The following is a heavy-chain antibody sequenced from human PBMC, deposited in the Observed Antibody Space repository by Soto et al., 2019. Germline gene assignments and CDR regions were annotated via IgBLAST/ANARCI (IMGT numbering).Heavy chain of an antibody. CDR1: GFTFSSYS. CDR2: IWYDGSNK. Sequence: GGSLRLSCAASGFTFSSYSMNWVRQAPGKGLEWVAVIWYDGSNKYYADSVKGRFTISRDNSKNTLYLQMNSLRAEDTAVYYCARVRYDSSGYYYDYWGQGTLVTVSS. V-gene: IGHV3-33*08. D-gene: IGHD3-22*01. J-gene: IGHJ4*02. CDR3: ARVRYDSSGYYYDY.